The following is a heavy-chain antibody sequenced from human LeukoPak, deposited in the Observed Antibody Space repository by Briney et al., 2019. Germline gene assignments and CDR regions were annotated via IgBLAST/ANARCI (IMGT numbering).Heavy chain of an antibody. CDR3: ARHSGGIDY. V-gene: IGHV3-21*01. CDR2: INSTSSYI. Sequence: GGSLRLSCTASGFNFSGYSFVWVRQAPGRGLEWVSSINSTSSYISYADSVKGRFTIPRDNPKNSLYLQMNSLRAEDTAVYYCARHSGGIDYWGQGTLVTVSS. J-gene: IGHJ4*02. D-gene: IGHD2-15*01. CDR1: GFNFSGYS.